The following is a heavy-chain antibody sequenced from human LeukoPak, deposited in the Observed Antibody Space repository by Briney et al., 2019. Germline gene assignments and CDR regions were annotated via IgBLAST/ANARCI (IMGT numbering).Heavy chain of an antibody. J-gene: IGHJ6*02. Sequence: SETLSLTCTVSGGSISSYYWSWIRQPPGKGLEWIGYIYYSGNTNYNPSLKSRVTISVDTSKNQFSLKLSSVTAADTAVYYCARDGVGALYGMDVWGQGTTVTVSS. CDR1: GGSISSYY. CDR2: IYYSGNT. CDR3: ARDGVGALYGMDV. V-gene: IGHV4-59*01. D-gene: IGHD1-26*01.